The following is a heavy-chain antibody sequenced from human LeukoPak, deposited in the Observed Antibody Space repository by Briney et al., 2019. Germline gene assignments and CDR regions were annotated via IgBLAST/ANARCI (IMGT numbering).Heavy chain of an antibody. CDR1: GYAFSNYG. Sequence: ASVKVSCKASGYAFSNYGISWVRQAPGQGLEWLGWISTFNGHTTCALKFQDRGTMTTDTSTDTAYLELRSLRTDDTAVYYCARRHLVGSGYFDHWGQGTLVTVSS. J-gene: IGHJ4*02. D-gene: IGHD2-15*01. CDR2: ISTFNGHT. CDR3: ARRHLVGSGYFDH. V-gene: IGHV1-18*01.